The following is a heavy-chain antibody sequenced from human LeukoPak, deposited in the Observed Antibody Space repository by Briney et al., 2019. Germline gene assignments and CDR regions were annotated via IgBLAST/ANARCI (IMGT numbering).Heavy chain of an antibody. CDR2: IYYSGST. J-gene: IGHJ6*03. CDR3: ARPLSYYYYMDV. V-gene: IGHV4-39*01. Sequence: SETLSLTCTVSGGSISSSSYYWGWIRQPPGKGLEYIGSIYYSGSTYYNPSLKSRVTISVDTSKNQSSLKLSSVTAADTAVYYCARPLSYYYYMDVWGKGTTVTVSS. CDR1: GGSISSSSYY.